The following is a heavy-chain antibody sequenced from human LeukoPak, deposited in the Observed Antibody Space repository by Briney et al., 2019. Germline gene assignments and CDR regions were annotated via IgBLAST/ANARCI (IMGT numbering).Heavy chain of an antibody. J-gene: IGHJ5*02. CDR1: GGSISSGSYY. CDR3: AGVGYSPLGWFDP. D-gene: IGHD5-18*01. CDR2: IYTSGST. Sequence: SQTLSLTCTVSGGSISSGSYYWSWIRQPAGKGLEWIGRIYTSGSTNYNPSLKSRVTISVDTSKNQFSLKLSSVTAADTAVYYCAGVGYSPLGWFDPWGQGTLVTVSS. V-gene: IGHV4-61*02.